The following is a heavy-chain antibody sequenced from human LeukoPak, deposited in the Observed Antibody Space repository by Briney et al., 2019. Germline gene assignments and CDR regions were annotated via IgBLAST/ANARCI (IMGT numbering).Heavy chain of an antibody. CDR2: IIPIFGTA. J-gene: IGHJ4*02. CDR1: GGTLSSYA. D-gene: IGHD1-1*01. Sequence: GASVKVSCKASGGTLSSYAISWVRQAPGQGLEWMGGIIPIFGTANYAQKFQGRVTITADEYTSTAYMELSSLRSEDTAVYYCARDPGRTGYFDYWGQGTLVTVSS. V-gene: IGHV1-69*13. CDR3: ARDPGRTGYFDY.